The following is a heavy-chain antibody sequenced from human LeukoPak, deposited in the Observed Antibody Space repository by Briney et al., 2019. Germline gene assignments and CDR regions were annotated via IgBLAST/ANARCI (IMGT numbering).Heavy chain of an antibody. J-gene: IGHJ4*02. CDR2: INPSGGST. Sequence: ASVKVSCKASGYTLTSYFIHWVRQAPGQGLEWMGIINPSGGSTSYAQKLQGRVTMTTDTSTSTAYMELRSLRSDDTAVYYCARFDPTRGKNIAVARVFDYWGQGTLVTVSS. CDR1: GYTLTSYF. D-gene: IGHD6-19*01. V-gene: IGHV1-46*01. CDR3: ARFDPTRGKNIAVARVFDY.